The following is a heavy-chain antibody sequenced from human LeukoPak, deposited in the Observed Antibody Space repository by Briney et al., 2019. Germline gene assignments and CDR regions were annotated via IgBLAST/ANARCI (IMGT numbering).Heavy chain of an antibody. CDR2: IYTSGNT. D-gene: IGHD2-2*01. V-gene: IGHV4-61*02. CDR1: GGSISSGSYY. Sequence: SQTLPLTCTVSGGSISSGSYYWSWIRQPAGKGLEWIGRIYTSGNTNYNPSLKSRVTISVDTSKNQFSLKLSSVTAADTAVYYCARGYQLLPFDPWGLGTLVTVPS. J-gene: IGHJ5*02. CDR3: ARGYQLLPFDP.